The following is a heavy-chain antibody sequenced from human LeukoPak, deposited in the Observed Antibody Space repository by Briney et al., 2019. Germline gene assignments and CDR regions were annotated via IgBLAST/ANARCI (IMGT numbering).Heavy chain of an antibody. CDR3: ARVRYQLLEYFDY. CDR2: ISGYNDNP. CDR1: GYSFTNYG. V-gene: IGHV1-18*01. D-gene: IGHD2-2*01. Sequence: ASVKVSCKASGYSFTNYGIRWVRQAPGQGLEWMGWISGYNDNPKYAQKLQGRVTMTTDTSTSTAYMELRSLTSDDTAVYYCARVRYQLLEYFDYWGQGTLVTVSS. J-gene: IGHJ4*02.